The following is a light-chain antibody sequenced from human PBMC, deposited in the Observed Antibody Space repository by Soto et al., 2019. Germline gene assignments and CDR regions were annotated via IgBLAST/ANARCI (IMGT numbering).Light chain of an antibody. J-gene: IGKJ4*01. CDR2: AAS. CDR3: QQTTSFPLT. Sequence: DIQMTQSPSFVSASVEDRVTITCRASQGISSWLAWYQHKPGRAPKLLIHAASSLESGVPSRFSGSGSGTDFTLIISSLQPEDFATYYCQQTTSFPLTFGGGTKVEIK. CDR1: QGISSW. V-gene: IGKV1-12*01.